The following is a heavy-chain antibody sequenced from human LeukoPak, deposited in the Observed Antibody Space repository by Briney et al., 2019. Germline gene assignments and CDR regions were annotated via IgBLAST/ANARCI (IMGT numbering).Heavy chain of an antibody. CDR1: GFTFSSYA. CDR2: ISYDGSNK. CDR3: ARAAGDYSFNYYYYYGMDV. Sequence: GGSLRLSCAASGFTFSSYAMHWVRQAPGKGLEWVAVISYDGSNKYYADSVKGRFTISRDNSKNTLYLQMNSLRAEDTAVYYCARAAGDYSFNYYYYYGMDVWGQGTTATVSS. D-gene: IGHD4-11*01. V-gene: IGHV3-30-3*01. J-gene: IGHJ6*02.